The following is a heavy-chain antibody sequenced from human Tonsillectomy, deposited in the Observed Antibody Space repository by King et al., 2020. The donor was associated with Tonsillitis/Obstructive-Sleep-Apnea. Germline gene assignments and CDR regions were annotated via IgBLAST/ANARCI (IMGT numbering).Heavy chain of an antibody. CDR2: IDPTDSYT. Sequence: VQLVQSGAEVKKPGESLRISCQGSGYSFTSYWISWVRQMPGKGLEWMGRIDPTDSYTNYGPSFQGHVTISADKSIGTAFLQWSSLKASDTAIYYCARLSCSSANCYVYYGMDVWGQGTRVTVSS. D-gene: IGHD2-2*01. CDR3: ARLSCSSANCYVYYGMDV. CDR1: GYSFTSYW. J-gene: IGHJ6*02. V-gene: IGHV5-10-1*01.